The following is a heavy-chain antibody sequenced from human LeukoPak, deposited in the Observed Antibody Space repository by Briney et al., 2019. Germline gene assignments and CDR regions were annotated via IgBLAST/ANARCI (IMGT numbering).Heavy chain of an antibody. D-gene: IGHD2-15*01. CDR2: ISSSGSTI. CDR1: GFTFSSYE. CDR3: ASNSWGYCSGGSCLYYYYYYMDV. Sequence: GGSLRLSCAASGFTFSSYEMHWVRQAPGKGLEWVSYISSSGSTIYYADSVKGRFTISRDNAKNSLYLQMNSLRAEDTAVYYCASNSWGYCSGGSCLYYYYYYMDVWGKGTTVTISS. J-gene: IGHJ6*03. V-gene: IGHV3-48*03.